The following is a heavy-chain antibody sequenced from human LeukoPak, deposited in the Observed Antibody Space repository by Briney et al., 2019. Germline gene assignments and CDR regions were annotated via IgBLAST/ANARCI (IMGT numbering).Heavy chain of an antibody. CDR2: IYSGGTP. V-gene: IGHV3-66*01. D-gene: IGHD4-23*01. CDR3: ASTRDYGGNFYYFEY. Sequence: GGSLRLSCAASGFTVSRYYMSWVRQAPGKGLEWFSVIYSGGTPFYPDPVKGRFTISRDISKNTVYLQMNSLRAEDTAVYYCASTRDYGGNFYYFEYWGQGTLVTVSS. J-gene: IGHJ4*02. CDR1: GFTVSRYY.